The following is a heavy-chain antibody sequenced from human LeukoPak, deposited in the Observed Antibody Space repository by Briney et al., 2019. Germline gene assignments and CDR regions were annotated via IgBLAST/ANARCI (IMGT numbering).Heavy chain of an antibody. CDR3: ARMTNYYYYYGMAV. CDR1: GGSFSGYY. J-gene: IGHJ6*02. Sequence: SETLSLTCAVYGGSFSGYYWSWIRQPPGKGLEWIGEINHSGSTNYNPSLKSRVTISVDTSKNQFSLKLSSVTAADTAVYYCARMTNYYYYYGMAVWGQGTTVTVSS. CDR2: INHSGST. V-gene: IGHV4-34*01.